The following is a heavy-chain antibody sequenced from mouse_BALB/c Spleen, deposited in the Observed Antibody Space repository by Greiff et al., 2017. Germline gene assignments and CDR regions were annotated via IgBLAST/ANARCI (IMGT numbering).Heavy chain of an antibody. CDR1: GFTFSSFG. V-gene: IGHV5-17*02. CDR2: ISSGSSTI. D-gene: IGHD4-1*01. J-gene: IGHJ3*01. Sequence: EVHLVESGGGLVQPGGSRKLSCAASGFTFSSFGMHWVRQAPEKGLEWVAYISSGSSTIYYADTVKGRFTISRDNPKNTLFLQMTSLRSEDTAMYDCARKTDDWDGGFAYWGQGTLVTVAA. CDR3: ARKTDDWDGGFAY.